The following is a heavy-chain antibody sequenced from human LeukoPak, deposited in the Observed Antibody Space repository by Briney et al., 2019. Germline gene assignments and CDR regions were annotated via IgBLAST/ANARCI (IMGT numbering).Heavy chain of an antibody. V-gene: IGHV3-23*01. J-gene: IGHJ4*02. Sequence: GGSLRLSCAASGFTFSSYAMSWVRQAPGKGLEWVSAISGSGGSTYYADSVKGRFTISRDNAKNSLYLQMNSLRAEDTALYYCAKVAAPYYFDYWGQGTLVTVSS. CDR2: ISGSGGST. D-gene: IGHD6-13*01. CDR1: GFTFSSYA. CDR3: AKVAAPYYFDY.